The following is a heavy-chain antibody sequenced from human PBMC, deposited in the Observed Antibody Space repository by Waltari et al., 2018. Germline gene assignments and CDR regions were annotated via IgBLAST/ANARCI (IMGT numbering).Heavy chain of an antibody. D-gene: IGHD3-10*01. J-gene: IGHJ6*03. CDR2: IYYSGST. CDR3: AREGGYYGSGSYYYYYYMDV. V-gene: IGHV4-59*01. CDR1: GGSISSYY. Sequence: QVQLQESGPGLVKPSETLSLTCTVSGGSISSYYWSWIRQPPGKGREWIGYIYYSGSTNYNPSLKSRVTISVDTSKNQFSLKLSSVTAADTAVYYCAREGGYYGSGSYYYYYYMDVWGKGTTVTVSS.